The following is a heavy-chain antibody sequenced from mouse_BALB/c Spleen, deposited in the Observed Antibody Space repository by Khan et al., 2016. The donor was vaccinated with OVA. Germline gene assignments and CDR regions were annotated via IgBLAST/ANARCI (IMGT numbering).Heavy chain of an antibody. Sequence: VQLKESGPGLVKSSQSLSLTCSVTGYSITSGYYWNWIRQFPGNKLEWMGYISYDGTNNYNPSLKNRISITRDTSKNMFFLKLNSVSTEDTATFYCASDYVPLYAMDYWGQGTSVTVAS. CDR1: GYSITSGYY. J-gene: IGHJ4*01. V-gene: IGHV3-6*02. CDR2: ISYDGTN. CDR3: ASDYVPLYAMDY. D-gene: IGHD1-1*01.